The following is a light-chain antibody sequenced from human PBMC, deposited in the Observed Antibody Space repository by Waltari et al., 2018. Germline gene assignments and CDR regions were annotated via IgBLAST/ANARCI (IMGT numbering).Light chain of an antibody. V-gene: IGLV2-8*01. J-gene: IGLJ2*01. CDR2: ELS. Sequence: QSALTQPPSASGSPGQSVTISCTGTSSDVGGYNYVSWYQQHPGKAPKLIIYELSKWPARVPVRFSGSKSGNTASLTVSGLQDEDEADYYCSSYAGSNNVVFGGGTKLTVL. CDR1: SSDVGGYNY. CDR3: SSYAGSNNVV.